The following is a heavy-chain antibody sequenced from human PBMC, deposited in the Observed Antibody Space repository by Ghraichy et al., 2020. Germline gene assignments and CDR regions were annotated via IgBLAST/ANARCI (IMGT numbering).Heavy chain of an antibody. CDR3: ARAPGGYFDLDYGMDV. J-gene: IGHJ6*02. Sequence: GGSLRLSCAASGFTVSSNYMSWVRQAPGKGLEWVSVIYSGGSTYYADSVKGRFTISRDNSKNTLYLQMNSLRAEDTAVYYCARAPGGYFDLDYGMDVWGQGTTVTVSS. CDR2: IYSGGST. V-gene: IGHV3-66*01. CDR1: GFTVSSNY. D-gene: IGHD3-9*01.